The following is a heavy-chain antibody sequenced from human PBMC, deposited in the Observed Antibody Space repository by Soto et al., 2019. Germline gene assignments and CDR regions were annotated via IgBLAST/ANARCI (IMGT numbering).Heavy chain of an antibody. Sequence: GSLRLSCAASGFTFSSYAMHGVRQAPGKGLEWVAVISYDGSNKYYADSVKGRFTISRDNSKNTLYLQMNSLRAEDTAVYYCARDPARCSGGSCYSLAYWGQGTLVTVSS. CDR3: ARDPARCSGGSCYSLAY. CDR2: ISYDGSNK. J-gene: IGHJ4*02. D-gene: IGHD2-15*01. CDR1: GFTFSSYA. V-gene: IGHV3-30-3*01.